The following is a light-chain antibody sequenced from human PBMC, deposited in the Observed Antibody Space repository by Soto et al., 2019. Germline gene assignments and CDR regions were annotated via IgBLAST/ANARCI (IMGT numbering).Light chain of an antibody. Sequence: DLQLTQSPSFLSASVGDRVTITCRASHAINNYLAWFRQKPGKAPNLLIYTASTLQSGVPSRFSGSGSGTEFTLTISSLQPEDFATYFCQQFNTYPRTFGGGTKVEIK. CDR2: TAS. V-gene: IGKV1-9*01. J-gene: IGKJ4*01. CDR3: QQFNTYPRT. CDR1: HAINNY.